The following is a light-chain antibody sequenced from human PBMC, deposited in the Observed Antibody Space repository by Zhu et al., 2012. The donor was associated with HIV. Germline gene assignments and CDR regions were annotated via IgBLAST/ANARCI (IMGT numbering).Light chain of an antibody. CDR1: EPIKSN. Sequence: DFQLTQSPSFLSASVGDRVTITCRASEPIKSNLAWYQQKPGKAPKLLIYVASTLQSGVPSRFSGSGYGTEFTLTISSLQLEDSATYYCQQLKTYPVTFGPGTKVDIK. V-gene: IGKV1-9*01. CDR2: VAS. CDR3: QQLKTYPVT. J-gene: IGKJ3*01.